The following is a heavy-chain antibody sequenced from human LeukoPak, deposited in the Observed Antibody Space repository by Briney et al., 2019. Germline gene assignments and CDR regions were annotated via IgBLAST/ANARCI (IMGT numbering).Heavy chain of an antibody. J-gene: IGHJ3*02. Sequence: LTGGSLRLSCAASGFTFSSYWMNWARQAPGKGLEWVASINHNGNVNYYVDSVKGRFTISRDNAKNSLYLQMSNLRAEDTAVYFCARDNDVVGDDAFDIWGQGTMVTVSS. V-gene: IGHV3-7*03. CDR1: GFTFSSYW. CDR3: ARDNDVVGDDAFDI. CDR2: INHNGNVN. D-gene: IGHD3-10*01.